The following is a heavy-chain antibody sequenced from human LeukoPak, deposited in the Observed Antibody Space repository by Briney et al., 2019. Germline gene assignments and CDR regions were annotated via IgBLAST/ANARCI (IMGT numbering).Heavy chain of an antibody. J-gene: IGHJ4*02. V-gene: IGHV1-2*06. D-gene: IGHD3-9*01. CDR2: INPNTGGT. CDR3: ARVFLVEEADYDILTGYRNFDY. CDR1: GYTFTGYY. Sequence: GASVKVSCKASGYTFTGYYMHWVRQAPGQGLEWMGRINPNTGGTNYAQKLQGRVTMTTDTSTSTAYMELRSLRSDDTAVYYCARVFLVEEADYDILTGYRNFDYWGQGTLVTVSS.